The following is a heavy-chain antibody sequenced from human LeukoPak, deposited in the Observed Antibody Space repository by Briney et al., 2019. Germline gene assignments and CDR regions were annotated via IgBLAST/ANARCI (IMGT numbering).Heavy chain of an antibody. CDR3: ARSYYDILTGYPYFDY. D-gene: IGHD3-9*01. V-gene: IGHV3-30*04. CDR1: GFTFSSYA. J-gene: IGHJ4*02. Sequence: SLRLSCAASGFTFSSYAMHWVRQAPGKGLEWVAVISYDGSNKYYADSVKGRFTISRDNSKNTLYLQMNSLRAEDTAVYYCARSYYDILTGYPYFDYWGQGTLVTVSS. CDR2: ISYDGSNK.